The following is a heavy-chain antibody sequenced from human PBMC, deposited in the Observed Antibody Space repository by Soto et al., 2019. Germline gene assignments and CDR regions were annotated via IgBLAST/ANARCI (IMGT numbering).Heavy chain of an antibody. Sequence: EVQLVESGGGLVKPGGSLRLSCAASGFTFSSYSMNWVRQAPGKGLEWVSSISSSSSYIYYADSVKGRFTISRDNAKNSLYLQMNSLRAEDTAVYYCARDRSVYGDLNYSYYYYMDVWGKGTTVTVSS. CDR3: ARDRSVYGDLNYSYYYYMDV. D-gene: IGHD4-17*01. CDR2: ISSSSSYI. CDR1: GFTFSSYS. V-gene: IGHV3-21*01. J-gene: IGHJ6*03.